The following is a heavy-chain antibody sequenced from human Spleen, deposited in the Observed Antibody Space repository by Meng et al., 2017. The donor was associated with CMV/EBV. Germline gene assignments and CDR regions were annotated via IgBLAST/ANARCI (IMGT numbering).Heavy chain of an antibody. J-gene: IGHJ4*02. Sequence: SETLSLTCAVYGGSFSAYYWNWIRQSPGKGLEWIGEVNHSGSTDYNPSLKSRVTISVDTSKNQFSLRLTSVTAADTAVYYCASYDFWSGSPLPYDYWGQGTLVTVSS. D-gene: IGHD3-3*01. V-gene: IGHV4-34*01. CDR2: VNHSGST. CDR1: GGSFSAYY. CDR3: ASYDFWSGSPLPYDY.